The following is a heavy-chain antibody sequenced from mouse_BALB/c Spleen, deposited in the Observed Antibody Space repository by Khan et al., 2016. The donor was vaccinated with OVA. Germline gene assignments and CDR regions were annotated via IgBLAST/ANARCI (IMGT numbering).Heavy chain of an antibody. J-gene: IGHJ3*01. D-gene: IGHD3-1*01. CDR1: GYSITSGYF. Sequence: EVELVESGPGLVKPSQSLSLTCSVTGYSITSGYFWNWIRQFPGNNLEWLGYIRYDGDSNYNPSLKNRISITRDTSKNQFFLKLNSVPPEDTATYYCARGGSSGPAWFAYWGQGTLVTVSA. V-gene: IGHV3-6*02. CDR2: IRYDGDS. CDR3: ARGGSSGPAWFAY.